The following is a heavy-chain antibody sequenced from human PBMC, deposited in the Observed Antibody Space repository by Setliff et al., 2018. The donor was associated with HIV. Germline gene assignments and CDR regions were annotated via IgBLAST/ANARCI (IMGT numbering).Heavy chain of an antibody. V-gene: IGHV1-24*01. Sequence: RASVKVSCKVSGYTLSELSRHWVRQGPGKGLEWMGGFDPEDGQRIYAQKFQGRVTMTEDTSTDTAYMELSSLSFEDTAVYYCAADPYYGSGSYYNPGAFDIWGQGTMVTVSS. J-gene: IGHJ3*02. CDR1: GYTLSELS. CDR2: FDPEDGQR. CDR3: AADPYYGSGSYYNPGAFDI. D-gene: IGHD3-10*01.